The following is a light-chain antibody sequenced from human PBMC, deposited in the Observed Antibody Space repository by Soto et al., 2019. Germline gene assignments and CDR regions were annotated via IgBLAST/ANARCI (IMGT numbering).Light chain of an antibody. CDR2: GAS. Sequence: VSLKPKERATFSCRASQSVSSSYLAWYQQKPGQAPRLLIYGASSRATGIPDRFSGSGSGTEFTLTLSRLEPRDFTAYSCHHQETFGQGSIADIK. CDR3: HHQET. V-gene: IGKV3-20*01. J-gene: IGKJ1*01. CDR1: QSVSSSY.